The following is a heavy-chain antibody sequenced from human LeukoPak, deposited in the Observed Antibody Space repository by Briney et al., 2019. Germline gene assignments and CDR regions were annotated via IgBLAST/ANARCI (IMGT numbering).Heavy chain of an antibody. Sequence: SQTLSLTCTVSGGSITGGSFYWTWIRQPAGMGLEWIGHVYSRGNINYNPSLESRVAISLDRSRNQFSLEVTSMTAADTAVYYCARSPLRYYYYYYMDVWGKGTTVIVSS. CDR1: GGSITGGSFY. J-gene: IGHJ6*03. V-gene: IGHV4-61*09. CDR3: ARSPLRYYYYYYMDV. CDR2: VYSRGNI. D-gene: IGHD3-9*01.